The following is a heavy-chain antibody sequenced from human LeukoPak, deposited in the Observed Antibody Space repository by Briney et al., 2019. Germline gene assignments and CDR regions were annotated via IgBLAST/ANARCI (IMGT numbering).Heavy chain of an antibody. CDR3: ARGGYCSSTSCYEGDENWFDP. V-gene: IGHV1-69*01. J-gene: IGHJ5*02. CDR2: IIPIFGTA. Sequence: SVKVSCKASGGTFSSYAISWVRQAPGQGLEWMGGIIPIFGTATYAQKFQGRVTITADESTSTAYMELSSLRSEDTAVYYCARGGYCSSTSCYEGDENWFDPWGQGTLVTVSS. D-gene: IGHD2-2*01. CDR1: GGTFSSYA.